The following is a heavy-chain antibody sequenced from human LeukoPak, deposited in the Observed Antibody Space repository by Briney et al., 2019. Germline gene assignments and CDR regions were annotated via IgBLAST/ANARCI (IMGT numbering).Heavy chain of an antibody. V-gene: IGHV3-23*01. D-gene: IGHD3-22*01. CDR3: AKRGYYDSGALRAPFEH. CDR1: GFTFSSYA. J-gene: IGHJ4*02. Sequence: GSLRLSCAASGFTFSSYAMSWVRQAPGKGLEWVSTVSGSGDSTWYADSVKGRFTISRDSSKNTLYLQMNSLRAEDTAIYYCAKRGYYDSGALRAPFEHWGQGTLVTVSS. CDR2: VSGSGDST.